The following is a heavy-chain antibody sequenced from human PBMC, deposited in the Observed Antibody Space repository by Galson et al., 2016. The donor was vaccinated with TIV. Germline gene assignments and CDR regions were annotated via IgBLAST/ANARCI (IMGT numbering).Heavy chain of an antibody. V-gene: IGHV4-59*01. D-gene: IGHD5-12*01. CDR2: IYYSGST. Sequence: SETLSLTCSVSGGSISNYYWNWIRQPPGKGLEWIGHIYYSGSTSYNPSLKSRVTISVDTSENQSSLKLSSAIAADTAVYYCARGNGAYDPGGKNYYHYYMDVWGKGGTVTVSS. CDR1: GGSISNYY. CDR3: ARGNGAYDPGGKNYYHYYMDV. J-gene: IGHJ6*03.